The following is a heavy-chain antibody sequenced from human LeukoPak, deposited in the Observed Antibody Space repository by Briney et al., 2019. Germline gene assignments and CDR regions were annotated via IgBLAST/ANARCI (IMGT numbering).Heavy chain of an antibody. CDR1: GFTFSSDA. D-gene: IGHD2-15*01. J-gene: IGHJ4*02. CDR3: ARVKRVDPGSFDY. V-gene: IGHV3-23*01. Sequence: PGGSLRLSCAASGFTFSSDAMSWVRQAPGKGLEWVSAISGSGGSTYYADSVKGRFTISRDNAKNSLYLQMNSLRAEDTAVYYCARVKRVDPGSFDYWGQGTLVTLSS. CDR2: ISGSGGST.